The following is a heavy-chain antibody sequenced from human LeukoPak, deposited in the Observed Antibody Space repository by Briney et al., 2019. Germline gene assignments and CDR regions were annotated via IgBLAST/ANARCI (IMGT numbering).Heavy chain of an antibody. J-gene: IGHJ5*02. Sequence: ASVKVSCKASGYTFTSYDINWVRQATGQGLEWMGRMNPNSGNTGYAQKFQGRVTMTRNTSISTAYMELSSLRSEDTAVYYCARRAFSSSWYFSWFDPWGQGTLVTVSS. V-gene: IGHV1-8*01. CDR3: ARRAFSSSWYFSWFDP. D-gene: IGHD6-13*01. CDR1: GYTFTSYD. CDR2: MNPNSGNT.